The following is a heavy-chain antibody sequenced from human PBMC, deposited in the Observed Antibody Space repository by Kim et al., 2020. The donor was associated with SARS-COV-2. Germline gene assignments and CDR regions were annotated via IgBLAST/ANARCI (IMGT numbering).Heavy chain of an antibody. CDR3: ARTVTTDYYYYYYMDV. J-gene: IGHJ6*03. D-gene: IGHD4-17*01. Sequence: KFQGRVTITADESTSTAYMELSSLRSEDTAVYYCARTVTTDYYYYYYMDVWGKGTTVTVSS. V-gene: IGHV1-69*01.